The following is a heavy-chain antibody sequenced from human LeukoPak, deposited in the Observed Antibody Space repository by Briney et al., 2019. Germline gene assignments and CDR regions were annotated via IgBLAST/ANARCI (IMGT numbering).Heavy chain of an antibody. CDR2: ISGYNGNT. V-gene: IGHV1-18*01. D-gene: IGHD2-2*01. CDR3: ARGDIVVVPAARGSSSNYYYYMDV. J-gene: IGHJ6*03. CDR1: GYIFSNYG. Sequence: ASVKVSCKASGYIFSNYGISWVRQAPGQGLEWMGWISGYNGNTYYVQKFQGRVTMTTETSTSTANMELRSLRSDDTAVYYCARGDIVVVPAARGSSSNYYYYMDVWGKGTTVTISS.